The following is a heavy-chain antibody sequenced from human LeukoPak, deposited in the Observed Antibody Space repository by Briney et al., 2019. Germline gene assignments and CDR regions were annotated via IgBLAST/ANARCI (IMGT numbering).Heavy chain of an antibody. CDR3: AKDTVVGATRATDAFDI. CDR2: KSYDGSNK. D-gene: IGHD1-26*01. J-gene: IGHJ3*02. V-gene: IGHV3-30*18. CDR1: GFPFGDVY. Sequence: PGGSLRLSCAAPGFPFGDVYMSWIRQAPGKGLEWVAVKSYDGSNKYYADSVKGRFTISRDNSKNTLYLQMNSLRAEDTAVYYCAKDTVVGATRATDAFDIWGQGTMVTVSS.